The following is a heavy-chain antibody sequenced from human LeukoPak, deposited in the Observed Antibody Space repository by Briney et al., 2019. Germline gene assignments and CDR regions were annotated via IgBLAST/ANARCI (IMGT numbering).Heavy chain of an antibody. V-gene: IGHV1-69*05. CDR1: GGTFSSYA. CDR2: IIPIFGTA. CDR3: ARDRTGDAFDI. J-gene: IGHJ3*02. Sequence: ASVKVSCKASGGTFSSYAISWVRQAPGQGLEWMGGIIPIFGTANYAQKFQGRVTITTDESTSTAYMELSSLRSEDTAVYCCARDRTGDAFDIWGQGTMVTVSS.